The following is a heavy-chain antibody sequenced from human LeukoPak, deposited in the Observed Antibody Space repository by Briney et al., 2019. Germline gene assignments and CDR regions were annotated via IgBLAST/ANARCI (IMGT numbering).Heavy chain of an antibody. Sequence: ASVKVSCKASGYTFTSYGISWVRQAPGQGLEWMGWISTYNGNTNYAQKLQGRVTMTTDTSTSTAYMELRSLRSDDTAVYYCARDLDDILTGYYLRFGFDYWGQGTLVTVSS. CDR1: GYTFTSYG. CDR2: ISTYNGNT. V-gene: IGHV1-18*01. J-gene: IGHJ4*02. D-gene: IGHD3-9*01. CDR3: ARDLDDILTGYYLRFGFDY.